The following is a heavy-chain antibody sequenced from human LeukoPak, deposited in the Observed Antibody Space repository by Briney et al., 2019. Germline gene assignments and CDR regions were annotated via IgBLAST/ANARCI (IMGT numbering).Heavy chain of an antibody. CDR3: AKRTSVTTSYYFDY. D-gene: IGHD4-4*01. V-gene: IGHV3-23*01. J-gene: IGHJ4*02. CDR1: GFTFSSYA. CDR2: ISGSGGST. Sequence: GGSLRLSCAASGFTFSSYAMSWVRQAPGKGLEWVSAISGSGGSTYCADSVKGRFTIPRDNSKNTLYLQMNSLRAEDTAVYYCAKRTSVTTSYYFDYWGQGTLVTVSS.